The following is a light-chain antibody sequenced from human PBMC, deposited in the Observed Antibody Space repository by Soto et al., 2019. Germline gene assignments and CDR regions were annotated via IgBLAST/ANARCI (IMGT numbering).Light chain of an antibody. Sequence: DIQMTQSPSPLSASVGDRVTIACQASQDIGNSVNWYQQKPGKAPKLRIYDASDLEIGAPSRFSGSGSGPDFTLTITSLQPEDIATYFCQQFDNVPYSFGQGTKLEIK. CDR2: DAS. J-gene: IGKJ2*01. V-gene: IGKV1-33*01. CDR1: QDIGNS. CDR3: QQFDNVPYS.